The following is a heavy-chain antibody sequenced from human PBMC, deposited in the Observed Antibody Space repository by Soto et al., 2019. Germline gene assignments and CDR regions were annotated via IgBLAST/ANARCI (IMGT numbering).Heavy chain of an antibody. Sequence: GASVKVSCKASGYTFTSYGISWVRQAPGQGLEWMGWISAYNGNTNYAQKLQGRVTMTTDTSTSTAYMELRSLRSDDTAVYYCARDGSGVLWFAEFLHYYYYGMDVWGQGTTVTVSS. J-gene: IGHJ6*02. CDR2: ISAYNGNT. V-gene: IGHV1-18*01. CDR1: GYTFTSYG. D-gene: IGHD3-10*01. CDR3: ARDGSGVLWFAEFLHYYYYGMDV.